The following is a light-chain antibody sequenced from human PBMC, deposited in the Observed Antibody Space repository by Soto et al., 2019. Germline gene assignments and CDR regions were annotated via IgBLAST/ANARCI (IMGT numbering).Light chain of an antibody. Sequence: QPVLTQSPSASGTPGQRVTISCSGSRSNIGRNFAYWYQHVPGTAPRLLIQRNNERPSGVPDRFSGSKSGTSVSLAISGLRSYDEATYYCAAWDDTLDAQVFGGGTQLTVL. CDR1: RSNIGRNF. CDR2: RNN. V-gene: IGLV1-47*01. J-gene: IGLJ7*01. CDR3: AAWDDTLDAQV.